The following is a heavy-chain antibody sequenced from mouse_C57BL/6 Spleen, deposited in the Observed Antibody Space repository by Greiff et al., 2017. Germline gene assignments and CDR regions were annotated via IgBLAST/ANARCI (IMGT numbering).Heavy chain of an antibody. CDR1: GYTFTDYY. Sequence: EVQLQQSGPELVKPGASVKISCKASGYTFTDYYMNWVKQSHGKSLEWIGDINPNNGGNSYNPKFKGKAPLTVDKSYSTAYMELRSLTSENSAVYYCARWGSNYPWFAYWGQGTLVTVSA. V-gene: IGHV1-26*01. CDR2: INPNNGGN. D-gene: IGHD2-5*01. J-gene: IGHJ3*01. CDR3: ARWGSNYPWFAY.